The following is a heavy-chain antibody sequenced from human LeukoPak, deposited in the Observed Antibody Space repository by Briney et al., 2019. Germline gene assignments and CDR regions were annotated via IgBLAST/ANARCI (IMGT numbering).Heavy chain of an antibody. J-gene: IGHJ4*02. CDR2: ISSSGGST. V-gene: IGHV3-23*01. CDR3: AKAIVVRTYYFNY. CDR1: GFTFSSYA. D-gene: IGHD2-21*01. Sequence: PGGSLRLSCAASGFTFSSYAMSWVRQAPGKELEWVSAISSSGGSTYYADSVKGRFTISRDNSKNTLYLQMNSLRAEDTAVYYCAKAIVVRTYYFNYWGQGTLVTVSS.